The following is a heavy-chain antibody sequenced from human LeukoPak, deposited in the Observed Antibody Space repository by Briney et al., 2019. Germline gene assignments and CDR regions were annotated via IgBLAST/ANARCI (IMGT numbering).Heavy chain of an antibody. D-gene: IGHD3-16*01. CDR3: TKVRWGSDNALDS. J-gene: IGHJ4*02. V-gene: IGHV3-30*18. Sequence: GGSLRLSCAASGFPFSDYGMYWVRQAPGKGLEWLAVISHDGSNKYYADSVKGRITISRDNSMNTLYLQMNSLRAEDTAVYYCTKVRWGSDNALDSWGQGTLVTGSS. CDR1: GFPFSDYG. CDR2: ISHDGSNK.